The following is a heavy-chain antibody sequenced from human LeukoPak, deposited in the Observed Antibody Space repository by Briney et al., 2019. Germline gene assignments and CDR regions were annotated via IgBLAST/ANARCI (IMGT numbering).Heavy chain of an antibody. V-gene: IGHV3-9*01. D-gene: IGHD1-26*01. CDR1: GFTFDDYA. J-gene: IGHJ4*02. CDR3: AKDQLPLGGRYEPFDY. Sequence: GGSLRLSCAASGFTFDDYAMHWVRQAPGKGLEWVSGISWNSGSIGYADSVKGRFTISRDNAKNSLYLQMNSLRAEDTALYYCAKDQLPLGGRYEPFDYWGQGTLVTVSS. CDR2: ISWNSGSI.